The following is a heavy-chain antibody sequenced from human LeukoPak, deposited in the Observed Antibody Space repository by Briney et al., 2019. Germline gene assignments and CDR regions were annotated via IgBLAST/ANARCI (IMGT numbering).Heavy chain of an antibody. CDR2: ISRSGSSI. Sequence: GGSLRLSCAVSGFTFSSYEMTWVRQAPGKGLEWISYISRSGSSINYADSVKGRFTISRDNAKNLLYVQMNSLRDEDTAVYYCARYSSTWYVAMDAWGKGTTVTVSS. D-gene: IGHD6-13*01. CDR3: ARYSSTWYVAMDA. J-gene: IGHJ6*03. V-gene: IGHV3-48*03. CDR1: GFTFSSYE.